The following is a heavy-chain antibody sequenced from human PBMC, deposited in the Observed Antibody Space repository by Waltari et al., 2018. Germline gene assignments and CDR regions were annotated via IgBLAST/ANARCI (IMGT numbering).Heavy chain of an antibody. Sequence: QVQLVESGGGVVQPGWSLTLSCAASGFTLSNYGMHWVRQAPGKGLEWLAVTWYDGRRKYYADSVKGRFTVSGDNSKNTLYLQMNSLRAEDTAVYYCVRDYYDNSDYQYPGYWGQGTLVTVSS. V-gene: IGHV3-33*01. CDR3: VRDYYDNSDYQYPGY. J-gene: IGHJ4*02. CDR2: TWYDGRRK. D-gene: IGHD3-22*01. CDR1: GFTLSNYG.